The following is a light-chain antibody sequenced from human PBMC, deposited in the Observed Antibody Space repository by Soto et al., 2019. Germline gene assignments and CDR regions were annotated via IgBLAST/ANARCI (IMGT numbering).Light chain of an antibody. CDR3: QHYGSSPPIT. CDR1: QSVSSKY. CDR2: AAS. V-gene: IGKV3-20*01. Sequence: DIVLTQSPGTLSLSPGERATLSCRVSQSVSSKYLAWYQQKPGQAPRFLIYAASSRATGIPDRFSGSGSGTDFTLTISRLEPEDFAVYYCQHYGSSPPITFGQGTRLEIK. J-gene: IGKJ5*01.